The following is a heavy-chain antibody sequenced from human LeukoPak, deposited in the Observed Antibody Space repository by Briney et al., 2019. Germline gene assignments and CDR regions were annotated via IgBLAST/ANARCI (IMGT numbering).Heavy chain of an antibody. V-gene: IGHV3-23*01. CDR1: GFSFSSYA. CDR2: MSGSSGRT. CDR3: ARDPVEWELLLDY. D-gene: IGHD1-26*01. Sequence: GGSLRLSSEASGFSFSSYAMSWVSQAAGKSWEWVSCMSGSSGRTYYRGSVKGRFTISRDNSKNTLYLQMDGLRAEDTAVYYCARDPVEWELLLDYWGQGTLVTVSS. J-gene: IGHJ4*02.